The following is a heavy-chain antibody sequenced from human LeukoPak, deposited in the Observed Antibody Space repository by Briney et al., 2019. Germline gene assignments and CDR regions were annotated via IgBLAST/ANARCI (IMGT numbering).Heavy chain of an antibody. CDR1: GYTFTRYY. D-gene: IGHD5-12*01. CDR2: INPSAGST. CDR3: ARRNSGYQDLDF. V-gene: IGHV1-46*01. J-gene: IGHJ4*02. Sequence: GDSVKVSCKASGYTFTRYYMYWVRQAPGQGLECMGIINPSAGSTSYAQKFQGRVTMTRDTSTSTVYMELSSLKSDDMAVYYCARRNSGYQDLDFWGQGTLVTVSS.